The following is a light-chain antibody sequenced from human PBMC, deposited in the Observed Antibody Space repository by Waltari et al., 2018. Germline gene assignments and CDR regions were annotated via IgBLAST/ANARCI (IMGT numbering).Light chain of an antibody. CDR3: QSYDSSLSGVI. CDR2: GNN. V-gene: IGLV1-40*01. J-gene: IGLJ2*01. CDR1: SPNIRAGYD. Sequence: QSVLTQPPSVSGAPGQRITISCTGTSPNIRAGYDVHWYLQLPGTAPKPLILGNNNRPSGVPDRFSASKSDTSASLAITGLQAEDEADYYCQSYDSSLSGVIFGGGTKLTVL.